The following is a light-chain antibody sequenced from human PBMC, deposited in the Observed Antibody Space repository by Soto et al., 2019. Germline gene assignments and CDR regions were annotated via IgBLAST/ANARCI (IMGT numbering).Light chain of an antibody. V-gene: IGLV1-40*01. J-gene: IGLJ3*02. CDR3: QSYDSSLSAWV. CDR2: DNN. Sequence: QSVLTQPPSVSGGPGQRVTISCTGSSSNIGAGYDVHWYQQLPGTAPKLLIYDNNDRPTGVPDRFSGSKSGTSASLAITGLQAEVEADYYCQSYDSSLSAWVFGGGTKLTVL. CDR1: SSNIGAGYD.